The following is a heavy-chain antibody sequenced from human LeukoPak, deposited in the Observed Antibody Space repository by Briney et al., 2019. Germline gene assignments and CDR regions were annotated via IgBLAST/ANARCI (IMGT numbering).Heavy chain of an antibody. CDR2: FDPEDGET. J-gene: IGHJ6*02. Sequence: ASVKVSCKVSGYTLTELSIHWVRQAPGKGLEWMGGFDPEDGETIYAQKFQGRVTMTEDTSTDTAYMELSSLRSEDTAVYYCATAGYCSSTSCYIRMDVWGQGTTVTVSS. CDR3: ATAGYCSSTSCYIRMDV. V-gene: IGHV1-24*01. D-gene: IGHD2-2*02. CDR1: GYTLTELS.